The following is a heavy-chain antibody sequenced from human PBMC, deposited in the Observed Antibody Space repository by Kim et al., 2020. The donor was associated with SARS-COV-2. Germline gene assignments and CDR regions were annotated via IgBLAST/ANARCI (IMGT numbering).Heavy chain of an antibody. Sequence: SETLSLTCAVYGGSFSGYYWSWIRQPPGKGLEWIGEINHSGSTNYNPSLKSRVTISVDTSKNQFSLKLSSVTAADTAVYYCARRRDIPFDYWGQGTLVTVSS. CDR1: GGSFSGYY. J-gene: IGHJ4*02. V-gene: IGHV4-34*01. D-gene: IGHD2-21*01. CDR2: INHSGST. CDR3: ARRRDIPFDY.